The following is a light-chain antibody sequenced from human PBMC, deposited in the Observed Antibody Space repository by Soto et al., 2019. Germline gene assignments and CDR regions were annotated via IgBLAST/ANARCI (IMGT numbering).Light chain of an antibody. CDR2: GAS. V-gene: IGKV3-15*01. J-gene: IGKJ4*01. Sequence: EIVMTQSPATLSVSPGERATLSCRASQSVSSNLAWYQQKPGQAPRLLIYGASTRATGIPARFSVSGSGTEFTLTISSLQSEDFAVYYCQQYNNWPPPFGGGIKVEIK. CDR1: QSVSSN. CDR3: QQYNNWPPP.